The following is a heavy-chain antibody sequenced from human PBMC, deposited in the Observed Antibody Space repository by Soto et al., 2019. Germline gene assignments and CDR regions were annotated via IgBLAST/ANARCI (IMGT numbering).Heavy chain of an antibody. CDR3: TRDTLAGGLAPMDD. CDR1: GFTFSTYT. D-gene: IGHD2-2*01. V-gene: IGHV3-21*01. Sequence: GGSLRLSCAASGFTFSTYTMNWVRQAPGKGLEWVSSISSSSDFIYYADSLKGRFTISRDNAKNSLYLQMNSLRADDTAVYYWTRDTLAGGLAPMDDWGQGTLVTGSS. J-gene: IGHJ4*02. CDR2: ISSSSDFI.